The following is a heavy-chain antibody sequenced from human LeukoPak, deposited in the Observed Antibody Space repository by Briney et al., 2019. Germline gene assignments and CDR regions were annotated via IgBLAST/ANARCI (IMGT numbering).Heavy chain of an antibody. CDR1: GYTFTSYY. CDR3: ARVPPRGYDIVVVPAAIDYYGMDV. CDR2: INPSGGST. J-gene: IGHJ6*02. Sequence: ASVKVSCTASGYTFTSYYMHWVRQAPGQGLEWMGIINPSGGSTSYAQKFQGRVTMTRDTSTSTVYMELSSLRSEDTAVYYCARVPPRGYDIVVVPAAIDYYGMDVWGQGTTVTVSS. V-gene: IGHV1-46*01. D-gene: IGHD2-2*01.